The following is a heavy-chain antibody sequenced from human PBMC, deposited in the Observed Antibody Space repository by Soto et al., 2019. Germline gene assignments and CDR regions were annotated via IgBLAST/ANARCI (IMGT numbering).Heavy chain of an antibody. CDR2: ISAYNGNT. D-gene: IGHD2-15*01. V-gene: IGHV1-18*01. CDR3: ARETYCSGGSCYRQPYYYYGMDV. J-gene: IGHJ6*02. CDR1: GYTLTSYG. Sequence: GASVKVSCKASGYTLTSYGISWVRQAPGQGLEWMGWISAYNGNTNYAQKLQGRVTMTTDTSTSTAYMELRSLRSDDTAVYYCARETYCSGGSCYRQPYYYYGMDVWGQGTTVTVSS.